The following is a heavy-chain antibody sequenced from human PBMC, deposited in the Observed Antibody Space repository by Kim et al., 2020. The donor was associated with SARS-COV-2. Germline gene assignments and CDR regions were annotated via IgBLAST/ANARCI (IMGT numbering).Heavy chain of an antibody. Sequence: ASVKVSCKASGYTFTSYGISWVRQAPGQGLEWMGWISAYNGNTNYAQKLQGRVTMTTDTSTSTAYMELRSLRSDDTAVYYCARVVDYYGSGSYFDYWGQGTLVTVSS. J-gene: IGHJ4*02. CDR2: ISAYNGNT. CDR1: GYTFTSYG. D-gene: IGHD3-10*01. V-gene: IGHV1-18*01. CDR3: ARVVDYYGSGSYFDY.